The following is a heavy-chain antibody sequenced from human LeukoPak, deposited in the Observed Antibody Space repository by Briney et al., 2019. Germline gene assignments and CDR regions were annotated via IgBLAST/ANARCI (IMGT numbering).Heavy chain of an antibody. CDR1: GGSISSSSYY. D-gene: IGHD3-9*01. J-gene: IGHJ3*02. CDR2: IYYSGST. Sequence: SETLSLTCTVSGGSISSSSYYWGWIRQPPGKGLEWIGSIYYSGSTYYNPSLKSRVTISVDTSKNQFSLKLSSVTAADTAVYYCARGEVLRYFDWFPFDIWGQGTMVTVSS. V-gene: IGHV4-39*07. CDR3: ARGEVLRYFDWFPFDI.